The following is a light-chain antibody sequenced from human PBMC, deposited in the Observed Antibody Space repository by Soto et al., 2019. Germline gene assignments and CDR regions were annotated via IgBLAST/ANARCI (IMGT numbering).Light chain of an antibody. V-gene: IGKV3-20*01. CDR1: QSVSSIY. J-gene: IGKJ4*01. CDR3: QQYGTSPT. CDR2: GAS. Sequence: EIVLTQSPGTVSLYPGERATLSCRASQSVSSIYLAWYQKKPGQAPRLFIYGASSRATDIPDRFSGGASGTEFTLTISRLEPEDYAVYYCQQYGTSPTFGGGTKV.